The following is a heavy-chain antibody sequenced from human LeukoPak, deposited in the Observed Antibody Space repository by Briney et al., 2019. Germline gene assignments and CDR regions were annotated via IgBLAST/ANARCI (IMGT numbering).Heavy chain of an antibody. CDR3: ATLGGRDILLRHFYFGVDV. Sequence: ASVKVSCTASGYSFITYGMHWVRQAPGESFEWMGWINTDSGDTKYSQKFQGRVTMTRDTSASTAYMELNSLKSEDTAVYYCATLGGRDILLRHFYFGVDVWGQGTPVTVSS. CDR1: GYSFITYG. D-gene: IGHD2/OR15-2a*01. J-gene: IGHJ6*02. CDR2: INTDSGDT. V-gene: IGHV1-3*04.